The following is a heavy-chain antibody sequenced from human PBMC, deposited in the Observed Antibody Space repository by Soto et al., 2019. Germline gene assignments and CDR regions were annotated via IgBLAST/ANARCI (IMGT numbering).Heavy chain of an antibody. V-gene: IGHV3-72*01. J-gene: IGHJ4*02. D-gene: IGHD3-3*01. CDR3: TRVIHYYDFWSGYWSGFDY. CDR1: GFTFSDYD. CDR2: SRNKANSYTT. Sequence: GGSLRLSCAASGFTFSDYDMDWVRQAPGKGLEWVGRSRNKANSYTTISVASVKGRFTFSRDDSKSIAYLQMNSLKTEDTAVYYCTRVIHYYDFWSGYWSGFDYWGQGTLVTVSS.